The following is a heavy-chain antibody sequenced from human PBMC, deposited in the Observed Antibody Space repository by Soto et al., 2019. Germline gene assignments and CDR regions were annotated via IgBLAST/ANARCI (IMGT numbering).Heavy chain of an antibody. J-gene: IGHJ4*02. CDR3: ARGHLGITTTGTWYDFDY. CDR2: IYYSGRT. CDR1: GDSISSYY. D-gene: IGHD2-15*01. Sequence: PSETLSLTCTVSGDSISSYYWTWIRQPPGKGLEYIGYIYYSGRTYYNPSLKSRVTISVDTSKNQFSLKLSSVTAADTAVYYCARGHLGITTTGTWYDFDYWGQGNMVTVSS. V-gene: IGHV4-59*01.